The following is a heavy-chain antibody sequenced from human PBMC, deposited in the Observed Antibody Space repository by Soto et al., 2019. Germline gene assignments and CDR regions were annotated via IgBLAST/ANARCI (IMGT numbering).Heavy chain of an antibody. J-gene: IGHJ6*03. Sequence: GESLKISCAASGFTVSSNYMSWVRQAPGKGLEWVSVIYSGGSTYYADSVKGRFTISRHNSKNTLYLQMNSLRAEDTAVYYCARDRDIVATTGYYYYYMDVWGKGTTVTVSS. CDR1: GFTVSSNY. CDR2: IYSGGST. D-gene: IGHD5-12*01. CDR3: ARDRDIVATTGYYYYYMDV. V-gene: IGHV3-53*04.